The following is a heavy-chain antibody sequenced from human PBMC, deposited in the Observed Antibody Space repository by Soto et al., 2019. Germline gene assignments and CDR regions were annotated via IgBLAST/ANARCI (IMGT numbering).Heavy chain of an antibody. Sequence: QVQLQESGPGLVKPSETLSLTCTVSGGSISSYYWSWVRQPPGKGLEWIGYIYYSGSTNYNPSLKSRVTISVDTSKNQFSLKLSSVTAADTAVYYCARRYGGAFELWGQGKMVTVSS. CDR2: IYYSGST. CDR1: GGSISSYY. J-gene: IGHJ3*01. V-gene: IGHV4-59*08. CDR3: ARRYGGAFEL. D-gene: IGHD3-10*01.